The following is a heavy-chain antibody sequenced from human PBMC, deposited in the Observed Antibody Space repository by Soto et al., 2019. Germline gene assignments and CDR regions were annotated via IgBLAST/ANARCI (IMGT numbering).Heavy chain of an antibody. D-gene: IGHD1-26*01. CDR3: ARCIPGEYYYGMDV. CDR2: INADYGNT. V-gene: IGHV1-18*01. CDR1: GYTFYSHS. Sequence: QAQLVQSGAEVKQPGASVKVSCKASGYTFYSHSISWVRQAPGQGLEWMGRINADYGNTQYAQKFRGRVTMTTDTSTTTVYMGLTNLRSDDTAVYYCARCIPGEYYYGMDVWGQGTTVTVSS. J-gene: IGHJ6*02.